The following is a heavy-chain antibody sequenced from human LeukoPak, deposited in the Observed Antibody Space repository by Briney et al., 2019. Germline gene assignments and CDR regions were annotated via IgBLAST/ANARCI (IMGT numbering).Heavy chain of an antibody. CDR1: GGSISSSNW. CDR2: IYHSGST. J-gene: IGHJ4*02. CDR3: ARDTWEHFDY. D-gene: IGHD1-26*01. Sequence: PSETLSLACAVSGGSISSSNWWSWVRQPPGKGLEWIGEIYHSGSTNYNPSLKSRVTIPVDKSKNQFSLKLSSVTAADTAVYYCARDTWEHFDYWGQGTLVTVSS. V-gene: IGHV4-4*02.